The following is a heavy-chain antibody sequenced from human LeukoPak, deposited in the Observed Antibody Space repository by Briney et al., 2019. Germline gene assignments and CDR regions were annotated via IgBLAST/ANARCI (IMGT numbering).Heavy chain of an antibody. CDR1: GVTFSSYV. Sequence: PGGSLRLSCEASGVTFSSYVMSWVRQAPGKGPEWVSDISGSGGGTYYADFVKGRFAISRDNSKNTLYLQMNSLRAEDSALYYCVQEGPRGLAFDVWGQGTRVTVSS. CDR2: ISGSGGGT. J-gene: IGHJ3*01. CDR3: VQEGPRGLAFDV. V-gene: IGHV3-23*01.